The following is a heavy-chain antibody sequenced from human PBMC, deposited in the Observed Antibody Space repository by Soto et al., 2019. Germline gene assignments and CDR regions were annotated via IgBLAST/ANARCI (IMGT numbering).Heavy chain of an antibody. D-gene: IGHD4-17*01. CDR3: ANDYGDYRNDAFDI. CDR2: IDHLGNT. V-gene: IGHV4-34*08. CDR1: GGMYNDYY. J-gene: IGHJ3*02. Sequence: QVQLHQWGSGLLKPSETLSLSCAVYGGMYNDYYWGWIRQPPGKGLEWIGEIDHLGNTNYSPSFKRRVTISQDKSKNQFSLTLTSVTAADAAVYFCANDYGDYRNDAFDIWSQGTEVTVTS.